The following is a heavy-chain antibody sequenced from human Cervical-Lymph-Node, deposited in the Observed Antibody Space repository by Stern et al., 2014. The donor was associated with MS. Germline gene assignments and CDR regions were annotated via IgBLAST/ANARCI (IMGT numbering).Heavy chain of an antibody. V-gene: IGHV1-2*02. CDR2: INPNSGGT. CDR3: ARGSGTAYDLRGDY. J-gene: IGHJ4*01. CDR1: GYIFTDYY. D-gene: IGHD3-3*01. Sequence: QVQLVESGAEARAPGASMKVSCKASGYIFTDYYLHWVRQAPGQGLEWLGWINPNSGGTNYAQNFQGRVTMTRDTSISPAYMELRWLGSADTAVYYCARGSGTAYDLRGDYWGQGTLVTVSS.